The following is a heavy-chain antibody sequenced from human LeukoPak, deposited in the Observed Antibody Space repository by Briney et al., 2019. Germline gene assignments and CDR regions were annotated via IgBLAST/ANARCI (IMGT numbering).Heavy chain of an antibody. CDR1: VGSLSGYW. CDR2: INYSGRT. Sequence: KPSETLSLTCGVYVGSLSGYWWSWIRQPPGKGLEWIGEINYSGRTNYNPSLKSRVTISVDTSNNQFSLRVSSVTAADTAVYYCARGVGKKWEFGGQGTLVTVSS. J-gene: IGHJ4*02. CDR3: ARGVGKKWEF. V-gene: IGHV4-34*01. D-gene: IGHD1-26*01.